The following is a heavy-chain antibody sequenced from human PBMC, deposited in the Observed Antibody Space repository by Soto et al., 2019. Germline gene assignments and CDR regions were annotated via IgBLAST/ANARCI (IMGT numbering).Heavy chain of an antibody. CDR2: ISTDLRAL. D-gene: IGHD1-26*01. V-gene: IGHV3-48*02. J-gene: IGHJ6*02. CDR3: TRDGRRGYDMDV. CDR1: GFTISTYH. Sequence: LRLSCAASGFTISTYHLNWVRQAPGKGLEWVSYISTDLRALYYADSVRGRFTISRDNAKNSLYLQMTSLRDEDTGVYYCTRDGRRGYDMDVWGQGTTVTVSS.